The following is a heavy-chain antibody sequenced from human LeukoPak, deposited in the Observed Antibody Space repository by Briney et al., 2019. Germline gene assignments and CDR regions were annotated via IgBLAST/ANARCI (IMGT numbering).Heavy chain of an antibody. V-gene: IGHV4-61*02. J-gene: IGHJ5*02. D-gene: IGHD6-19*01. CDR3: ARTSAVAEKRNWFDP. CDR2: IYTSGST. Sequence: SETLSLTCTVSGGSISSSSYYWGWIRQPAGKGLEWIGRIYTSGSTNYNPSLKSRVTMSVDTSKNQFSLKLSSVTAADTAVYYCARTSAVAEKRNWFDPWGQGTLVTVSS. CDR1: GGSISSSSYY.